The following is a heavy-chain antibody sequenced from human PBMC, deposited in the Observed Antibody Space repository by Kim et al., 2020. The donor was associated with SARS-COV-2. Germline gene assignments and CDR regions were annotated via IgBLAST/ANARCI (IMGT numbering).Heavy chain of an antibody. CDR1: GFTFSSYG. D-gene: IGHD3-10*01. J-gene: IGHJ6*02. V-gene: IGHV3-33*05. CDR2: ISYDGSNK. Sequence: GGSLRLSCAASGFTFSSYGMHWVRQAPGKGLEWVAVISYDGSNKYYADSVNGRFTISRDNSKNTLYLQMNSLRAEDTAVYYCASTDYYGSGSYRPVDVWGQGTTVTVSS. CDR3: ASTDYYGSGSYRPVDV.